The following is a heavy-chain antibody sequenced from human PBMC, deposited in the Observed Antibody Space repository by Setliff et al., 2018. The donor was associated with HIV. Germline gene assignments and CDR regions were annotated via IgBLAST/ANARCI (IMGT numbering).Heavy chain of an antibody. CDR3: ARGDTYYHDSSGYVKSALDCFDV. V-gene: IGHV4-59*08. CDR1: GGSISSYY. CDR2: IYYSGTT. Sequence: PSETLSLTCTVSGGSISSYYWSWIRQPPGKGLEWIGYIYYSGTTNYNPSLKSRVTISVDTSKNQFSLKLGSVTAADTAVYYCARGDTYYHDSSGYVKSALDCFDVWGQGTMVTVSS. J-gene: IGHJ3*01. D-gene: IGHD3-22*01.